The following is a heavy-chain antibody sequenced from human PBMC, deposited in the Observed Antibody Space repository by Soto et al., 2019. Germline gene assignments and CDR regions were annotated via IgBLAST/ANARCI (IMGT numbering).Heavy chain of an antibody. D-gene: IGHD6-19*01. Sequence: SETLSLTCAVSGGSISSSNWWSWVRQPPGKGLEWIGEIYHSGSTNYNPSLKSRVTISVDKSKNQFSLKLSSVTAADTAVYYCARAPPPEQWLVPTYPAFDYWGQGTLVTVSS. J-gene: IGHJ4*02. V-gene: IGHV4-4*02. CDR2: IYHSGST. CDR3: ARAPPPEQWLVPTYPAFDY. CDR1: GGSISSSNW.